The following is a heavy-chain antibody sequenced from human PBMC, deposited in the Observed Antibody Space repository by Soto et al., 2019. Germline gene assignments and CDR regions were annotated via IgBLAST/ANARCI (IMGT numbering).Heavy chain of an antibody. CDR2: IKSKTDGGTT. D-gene: IGHD1-26*01. V-gene: IGHV3-15*01. J-gene: IGHJ4*02. CDR3: TTDFFAHSYYKDY. CDR1: GFTFSNAW. Sequence: EVQLVESGGGLVKPGGSIRLSCAASGFTFSNAWMSWVRQAPGKGLEWVGRIKSKTDGGTTDYAAPVKGRFTISRDDSKNTLYLQMNSLKTEDTAVYYCTTDFFAHSYYKDYWGQGTLVTVSS.